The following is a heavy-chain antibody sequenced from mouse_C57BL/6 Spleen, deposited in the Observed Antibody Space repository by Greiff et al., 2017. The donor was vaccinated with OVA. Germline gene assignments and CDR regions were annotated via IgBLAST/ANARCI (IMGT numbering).Heavy chain of an antibody. CDR2: IDPSDSYT. CDR3: ARWLPRAMDY. Sequence: VQLQQPGAELVKPGASVKLSCKASGYTFTSYWMQWVKQRPGQGLEWIGEIDPSDSYTNYNQKFKGKATMTVDTSSSTAYMQLSSLTSEDSAVYYCARWLPRAMDYWGQGTSVTVSS. V-gene: IGHV1-50*01. D-gene: IGHD2-2*01. CDR1: GYTFTSYW. J-gene: IGHJ4*01.